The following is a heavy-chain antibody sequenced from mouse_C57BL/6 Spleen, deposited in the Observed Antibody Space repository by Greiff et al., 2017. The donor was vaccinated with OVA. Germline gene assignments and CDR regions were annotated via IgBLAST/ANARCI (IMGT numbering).Heavy chain of an antibody. J-gene: IGHJ3*01. CDR2: INPNNGGT. D-gene: IGHD1-1*01. Sequence: VQLKQSGPELVKPGASVKMSCKASGYTFTDYNMHWVKQSHGKSLEWIGYINPNNGGTSYNQKFKGKATLTVNKSSSTAYMELRSLTSEDSAVYYCARDYYATGRGFAYWGQGTLVTVSA. CDR1: GYTFTDYN. CDR3: ARDYYATGRGFAY. V-gene: IGHV1-22*01.